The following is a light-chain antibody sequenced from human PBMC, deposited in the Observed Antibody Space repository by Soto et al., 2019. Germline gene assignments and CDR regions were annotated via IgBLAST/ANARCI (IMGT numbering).Light chain of an antibody. CDR2: AAS. Sequence: DIQMTQSPSSLSASVGDRVTISCRASENINSYLNWYQQKPGQAPKLLIYAASSLQSGVPSRFTGSGSGTDFTLTISSLQPEDFATYHCQQSYSMPLTFGGGTKVEIK. J-gene: IGKJ4*01. V-gene: IGKV1-39*01. CDR1: ENINSY. CDR3: QQSYSMPLT.